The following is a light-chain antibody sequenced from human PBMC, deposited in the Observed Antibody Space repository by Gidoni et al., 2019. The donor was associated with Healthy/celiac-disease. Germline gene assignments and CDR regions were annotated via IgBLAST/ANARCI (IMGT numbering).Light chain of an antibody. CDR1: QSISNY. CDR3: QQSYSNPRT. CDR2: AAS. V-gene: IGKV1-39*01. Sequence: DLQMTQSPSSRSASVGDRVTITCRASQSISNYLNWYQQKPGKAPKVLIYAASSLQSGVPSRFSGSGSGTDFTLTISSLQPEDFATYYCQQSYSNPRTFGQGTKVEIK. J-gene: IGKJ1*01.